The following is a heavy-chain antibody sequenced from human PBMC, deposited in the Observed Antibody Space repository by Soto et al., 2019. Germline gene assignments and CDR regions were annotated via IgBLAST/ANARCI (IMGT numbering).Heavy chain of an antibody. D-gene: IGHD2-15*01. Sequence: GGSLRLSCAASGFTFSSYGMHWVRQAPGKGLEWVAVISYDGSNKYYADSVKGRFTISRDNSKNTLYLQMNSLRAEDTAVYYCAKDPGGGPDYWGQGTLVTVSS. CDR1: GFTFSSYG. J-gene: IGHJ4*02. CDR3: AKDPGGGPDY. V-gene: IGHV3-30*18. CDR2: ISYDGSNK.